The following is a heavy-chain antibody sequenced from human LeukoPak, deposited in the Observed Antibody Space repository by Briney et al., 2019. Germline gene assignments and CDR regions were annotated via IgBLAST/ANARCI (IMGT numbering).Heavy chain of an antibody. Sequence: SQTLSLTCTFSVGSLSSDDYSWSWIRQAPGKGLEWIGHIYYCGTTSYNPSLKSRVTISVDTSKNHFSLKLSSVTVADAAVYYCARDSPARGYSYGPDYWGQGTLVTVSS. CDR2: IYYCGTT. J-gene: IGHJ4*02. CDR3: ARDSPARGYSYGPDY. CDR1: VGSLSSDDYS. V-gene: IGHV4-30-4*01. D-gene: IGHD5-18*01.